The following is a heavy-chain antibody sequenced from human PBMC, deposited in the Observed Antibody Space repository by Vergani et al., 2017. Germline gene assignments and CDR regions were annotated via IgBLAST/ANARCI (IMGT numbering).Heavy chain of an antibody. J-gene: IGHJ4*02. CDR3: ARELVAGTKEIDY. D-gene: IGHD5-12*01. V-gene: IGHV3-7*01. CDR2: IKQDGSEN. CDR1: GFTFSSYW. Sequence: EVQLVESGGGLVQPGGSLRLSCAASGFTFSSYWMSWVRQAPGKGLEWVASIKQDGSENPYVDSVKGRFIIFRDNARNSLYLQMNRLRVEDTAIYYCARELVAGTKEIDYWGQGTLVTVSS.